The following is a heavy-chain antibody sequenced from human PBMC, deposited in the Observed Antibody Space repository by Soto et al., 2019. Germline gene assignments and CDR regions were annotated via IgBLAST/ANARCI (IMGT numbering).Heavy chain of an antibody. V-gene: IGHV4-59*11. Sequence: SETLSLTCIVSGGSISSQYWSWIRQPPGKGQEWIGYVYYSGTTDYNPSLQSRVSISIDTSKKQVSLKLSSVTAADTAVYYCARDRPYYYDSSGYRAFDPWGQGTLVTVSS. CDR1: GGSISSQY. J-gene: IGHJ5*02. D-gene: IGHD3-22*01. CDR2: VYYSGTT. CDR3: ARDRPYYYDSSGYRAFDP.